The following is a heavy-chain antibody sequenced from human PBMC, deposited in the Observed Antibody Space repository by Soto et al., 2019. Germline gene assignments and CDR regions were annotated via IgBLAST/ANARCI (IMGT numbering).Heavy chain of an antibody. Sequence: ASVKVSCKASGYTFTSYGISWVRQAPGQGLEWMGWISAYNGNTNYAQKLQGRVTMTTDTSTSSAYMELRSLRSDDTAVYYCASGDYDIFAGRMRWFAPWGQGTLVTVSS. CDR1: GYTFTSYG. V-gene: IGHV1-18*01. CDR2: ISAYNGNT. CDR3: ASGDYDIFAGRMRWFAP. J-gene: IGHJ5*02. D-gene: IGHD3-9*01.